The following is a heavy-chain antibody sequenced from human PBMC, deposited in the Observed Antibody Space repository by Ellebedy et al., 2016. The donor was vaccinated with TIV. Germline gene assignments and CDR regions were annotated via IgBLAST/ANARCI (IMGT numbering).Heavy chain of an antibody. J-gene: IGHJ4*02. CDR3: VRDCYKGVCYAPAY. CDR1: GFIFSNYY. CDR2: VNQDGKET. V-gene: IGHV3-7*01. Sequence: GESLKISXAGSGFIFSNYYLSWVRQAPGKGLEWVANVNQDGKETDYVDSVKGRFTISRDNSKNYVYLQMNGLRAEDTAVYYCVRDCYKGVCYAPAYWGQGTLVTVSS. D-gene: IGHD2-8*01.